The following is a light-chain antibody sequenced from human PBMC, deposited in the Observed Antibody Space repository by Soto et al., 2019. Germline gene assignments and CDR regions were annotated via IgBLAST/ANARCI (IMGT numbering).Light chain of an antibody. Sequence: AIPLTQSPSSLSASVGDRVTITCRASQGIRSALAWYHHKPGKAPKLLIYDASSLQSGVPSRFSGSASGTDFTLTISSLHPEDFAPYYCQQFNFTFGPGTKVEIK. CDR1: QGIRSA. V-gene: IGKV1-13*02. CDR3: QQFNFT. J-gene: IGKJ3*01. CDR2: DAS.